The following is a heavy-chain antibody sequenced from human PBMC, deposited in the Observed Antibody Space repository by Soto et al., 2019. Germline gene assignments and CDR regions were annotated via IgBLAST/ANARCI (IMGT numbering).Heavy chain of an antibody. CDR1: GFTFSSYS. V-gene: IGHV3-48*01. J-gene: IGHJ5*02. Sequence: GGSLRLSCAASGFTFSSYSMNWVRQAPGKGLEWVSYISSSSSTIYYADSVKGRFTISRDNAKNSLYLQMNSLRAEDTAVYYCARVGPYDSSGYADSWGQGTLVTAPQ. CDR3: ARVGPYDSSGYADS. CDR2: ISSSSSTI. D-gene: IGHD3-22*01.